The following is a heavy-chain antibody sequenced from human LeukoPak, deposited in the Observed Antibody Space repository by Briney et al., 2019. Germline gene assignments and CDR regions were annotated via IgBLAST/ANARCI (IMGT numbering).Heavy chain of an antibody. D-gene: IGHD6-6*01. CDR1: GGSISSGGYY. CDR3: ATEYSSSPGAFDI. Sequence: PSQTLSLTCTVSGGSISSGGYYWSWIRQHPGKGLEWIGYIYYSGSTYYNPSLKSRVTISVDTSKNQFSLKLSSMTAADTAVYYCATEYSSSPGAFDIWGQGTMVTVSS. V-gene: IGHV4-31*03. J-gene: IGHJ3*02. CDR2: IYYSGST.